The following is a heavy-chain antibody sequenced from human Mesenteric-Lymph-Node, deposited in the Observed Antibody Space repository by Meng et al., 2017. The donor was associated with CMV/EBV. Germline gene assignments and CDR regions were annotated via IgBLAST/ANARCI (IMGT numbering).Heavy chain of an antibody. CDR1: GFSSSSYS. V-gene: IGHV3-21*01. J-gene: IGHJ4*02. Sequence: GESLKISCAASGFSSSSYSMNWVRQALGKGLEWVSSIGRSRTYIYYADSVKGRFTISRDNSRNTLYLQMNSLRAEDAAVYYCARGGGAYCGGDCYRTLDYWGLGTLVTVSS. CDR2: IGRSRTYI. CDR3: ARGGGAYCGGDCYRTLDY. D-gene: IGHD2-21*01.